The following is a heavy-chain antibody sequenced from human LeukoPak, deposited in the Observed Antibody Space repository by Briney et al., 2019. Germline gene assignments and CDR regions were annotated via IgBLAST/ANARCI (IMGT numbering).Heavy chain of an antibody. D-gene: IGHD1-26*01. CDR2: ISYDGSNK. CDR3: AKDRELSFFDY. J-gene: IGHJ4*02. CDR1: GFTFNSYG. V-gene: IGHV3-30*18. Sequence: GGSLRLSCAASGFTFNSYGMHWVRQDPGKGLEWVAVISYDGSNKDYADSVKGRFTISRDNSKNTLYLQMNSLRAEDTAVYYCAKDRELSFFDYWGQGTLVTVSS.